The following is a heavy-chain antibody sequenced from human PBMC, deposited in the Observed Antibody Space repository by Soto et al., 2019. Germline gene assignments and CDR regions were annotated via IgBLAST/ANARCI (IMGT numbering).Heavy chain of an antibody. D-gene: IGHD1-1*01. J-gene: IGHJ6*02. CDR1: GFTFSTYW. CDR2: MNSDGSRA. CDR3: VRDGYPAWVYGVDV. V-gene: IGHV3-74*01. Sequence: GSLRLSCIASGFTFSTYWMHWVRQAPGKGLVWVSRMNSDGSRADYADSVKGRFTISRDNARNTLSLQMNSLRAEDTAVYYCVRDGYPAWVYGVDVWGQGTTVTVSS.